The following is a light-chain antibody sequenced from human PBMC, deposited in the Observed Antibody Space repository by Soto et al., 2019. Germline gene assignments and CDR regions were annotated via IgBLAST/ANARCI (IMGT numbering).Light chain of an antibody. CDR1: SSDVGGYNY. Sequence: QSSLTQSASLSGSPGQSITISCTGTSSDVGGYNYVSWYQQHPGKAPKLMIYEVSNRPSGVSNRFSGSKSGNTASLTISGLQAEDEADYYCSSYTSSSPYVFGTGTKVTVL. J-gene: IGLJ1*01. CDR2: EVS. CDR3: SSYTSSSPYV. V-gene: IGLV2-14*01.